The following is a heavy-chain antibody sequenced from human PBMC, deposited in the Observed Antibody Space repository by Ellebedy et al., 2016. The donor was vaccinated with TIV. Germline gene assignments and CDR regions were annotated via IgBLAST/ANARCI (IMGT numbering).Heavy chain of an antibody. CDR1: GYSFTSYW. J-gene: IGHJ5*02. V-gene: IGHV5-10-1*01. D-gene: IGHD6-19*01. CDR3: ARHESSSGWYSGYNWFDP. CDR2: IDPSDSYT. Sequence: GESLKISCNGSGYSFTSYWISWVRQMPGKGLEWMGRIDPSDSYTNYSPSFQGHVTISADKSISTAYLQWSSLKASDTAMYYCARHESSSGWYSGYNWFDPWGQGTLVTVSS.